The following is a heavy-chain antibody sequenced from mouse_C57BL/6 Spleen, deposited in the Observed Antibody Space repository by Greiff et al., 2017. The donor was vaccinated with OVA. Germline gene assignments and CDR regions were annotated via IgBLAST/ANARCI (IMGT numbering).Heavy chain of an antibody. J-gene: IGHJ2*01. D-gene: IGHD5-1*01. V-gene: IGHV1-82*01. CDR1: GYAFSSSW. Sequence: QVQLQQSGPELVKPGASVKISCKASGYAFSSSWMNWVKQRPGKGLEWIGRIYPGDGDTNYNGKFKGKATLTADKSSSTAYMQLSSLTSEDSAVYFCARWGTYLYYFDYWGQGTTLTVSS. CDR2: IYPGDGDT. CDR3: ARWGTYLYYFDY.